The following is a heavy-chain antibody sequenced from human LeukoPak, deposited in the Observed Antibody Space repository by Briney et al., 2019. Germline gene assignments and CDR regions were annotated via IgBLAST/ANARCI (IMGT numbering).Heavy chain of an antibody. CDR1: GYTFTSYA. CDR2: INAGNGST. J-gene: IGHJ4*02. V-gene: IGHV1-3*03. D-gene: IGHD1-26*01. CDR3: AREGLVGATTD. Sequence: ASVKVSCKASGYTFTSYAMHWVRQAPGQRLEWMGWINAGNGSTKYSQEFQGRVTVTRDTSASTAYMELSSLRSEDMAVYYCAREGLVGATTDWGQGTLVTVSS.